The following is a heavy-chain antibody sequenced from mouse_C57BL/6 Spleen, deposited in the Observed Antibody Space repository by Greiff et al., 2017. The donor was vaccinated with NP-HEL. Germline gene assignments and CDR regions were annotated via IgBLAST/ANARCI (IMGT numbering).Heavy chain of an antibody. CDR1: GYTFTSYW. D-gene: IGHD1-1*01. J-gene: IGHJ4*01. V-gene: IGHV1-64*01. CDR3: ARRSYGSSVYAMDY. CDR2: IHPNSGST. Sequence: VQLQQPGAELVKPGASVKLSCKASGYTFTSYWMHWVKQRPGQGLEWIGMIHPNSGSTNYNEKFKSKATLTVDKSSSTAYMQLSSLTSEDSAVYYCARRSYGSSVYAMDYWGQGTSVTVSS.